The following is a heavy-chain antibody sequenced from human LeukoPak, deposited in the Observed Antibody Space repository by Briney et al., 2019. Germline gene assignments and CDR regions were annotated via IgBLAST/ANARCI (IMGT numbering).Heavy chain of an antibody. CDR3: ARIYYSRFDP. CDR1: GGSISSYY. D-gene: IGHD3-10*01. Sequence: ASETLSLTCTVSGGSISSYYWSWIRQPAGKGLEWIGRIYTSGSTNYNPSLKSRVTMSVDTSKNQFSLKLNSVTAADTAMYYCARIYYSRFDPWGQGTLVTVSS. J-gene: IGHJ5*02. V-gene: IGHV4-4*07. CDR2: IYTSGST.